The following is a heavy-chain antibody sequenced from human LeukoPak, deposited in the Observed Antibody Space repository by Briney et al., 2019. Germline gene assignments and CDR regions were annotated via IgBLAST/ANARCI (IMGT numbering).Heavy chain of an antibody. J-gene: IGHJ3*02. CDR2: ISSSRSYV. Sequence: GGSLRLSCAASGFTFSSYSMNWVRQAPGKGLEWVSFISSSRSYVYYADSVEGRFTISRDNAKNSLYLQMNSLRAEDTAVYYCARDRDWSVLYDASDIWGQGTMVTVSS. CDR3: ARDRDWSVLYDASDI. D-gene: IGHD3/OR15-3a*01. CDR1: GFTFSSYS. V-gene: IGHV3-21*01.